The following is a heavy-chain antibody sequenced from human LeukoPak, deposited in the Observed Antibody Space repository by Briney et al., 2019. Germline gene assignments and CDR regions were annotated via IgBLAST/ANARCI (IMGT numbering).Heavy chain of an antibody. CDR1: GFTFSSYS. CDR3: ARDGGVVAEATIFDY. CDR2: ISSSSSTI. Sequence: GGSLRLSCAASGFTFSSYSMNWVRQAPGKGLEWVSYISSSSSTIYYADSVKGRFTISRDNAKNSLYLQMNSLRAEDTAVYYCARDGGVVAEATIFDYWGQGTLVTVSS. J-gene: IGHJ4*02. D-gene: IGHD2-15*01. V-gene: IGHV3-48*01.